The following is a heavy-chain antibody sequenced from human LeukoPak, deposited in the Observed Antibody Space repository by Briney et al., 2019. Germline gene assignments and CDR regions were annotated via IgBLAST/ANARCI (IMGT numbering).Heavy chain of an antibody. D-gene: IGHD5-18*01. J-gene: IGHJ4*02. CDR1: GYTFTDYY. V-gene: IGHV1-2*02. CDR2: INPNSGGT. CDR3: ARGEYRYGNDY. Sequence: ASVKVSCKASGYTFTDYYMHWVRQAPGQGLEWVGWINPNSGGTNYAQKFQGRVSMTRGTTISTAYMELSRLRSDDTAGYYCARGEYRYGNDYWGQGTLVTVSS.